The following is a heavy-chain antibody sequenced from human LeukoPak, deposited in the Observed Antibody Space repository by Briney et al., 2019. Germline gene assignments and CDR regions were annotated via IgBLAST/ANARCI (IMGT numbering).Heavy chain of an antibody. V-gene: IGHV7-4-1*02. CDR3: ARNAAMTTVTPYYYYYYMDV. CDR2: INTNTGNP. D-gene: IGHD4-17*01. J-gene: IGHJ6*03. CDR1: GYTFTSYA. Sequence: GASVKVSCKASGYTFTSYAMNWVRQAPGQGLEWMGWINTNTGNPTYAQGFTGRFVFSLDTSVSTAYLQISSLKAEDTAVYYCARNAAMTTVTPYYYYYYMDVWGKGTTVTVSS.